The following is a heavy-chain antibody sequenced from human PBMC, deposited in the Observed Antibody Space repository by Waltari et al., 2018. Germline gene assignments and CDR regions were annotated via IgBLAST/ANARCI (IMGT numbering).Heavy chain of an antibody. CDR2: ISYNGAT. V-gene: IGHV4-39*02. D-gene: IGHD5-12*01. CDR3: ATYIGASVGTAAFDV. CDR1: GASITSTKHY. Sequence: QLQLQESGPGLVKPSETLSLTCSVSGASITSTKHYWGWIRQPPGQGLEWIVTISYNGATYSSPSLRGRVTVSRDTSMNYVSLKLGSVTAADTAVYYCATYIGASVGTAAFDVWGQGTMVTVSS. J-gene: IGHJ3*01.